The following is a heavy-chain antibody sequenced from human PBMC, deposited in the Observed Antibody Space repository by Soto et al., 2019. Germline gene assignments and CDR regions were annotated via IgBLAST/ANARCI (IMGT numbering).Heavy chain of an antibody. Sequence: VQLVESGGGVVQPGRSLRLSCAASGFTFSDYAMHWVRQAPGKGLEWVAVVSHDGRNTHYADSVKGRFTISRDSSKNTVSLEVTSLRAEDTAVYYCEKGGRQWLVTSGLNYWGQGALVTVSS. CDR2: VSHDGRNT. CDR3: EKGGRQWLVTSGLNY. J-gene: IGHJ4*02. D-gene: IGHD6-19*01. V-gene: IGHV3-30*18. CDR1: GFTFSDYA.